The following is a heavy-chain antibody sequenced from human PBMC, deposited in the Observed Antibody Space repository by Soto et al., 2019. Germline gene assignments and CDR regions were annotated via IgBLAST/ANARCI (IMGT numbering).Heavy chain of an antibody. V-gene: IGHV2-5*01. J-gene: IGHJ5*02. CDR3: AHTKDSSRFLTS. CDR1: GFSLSAYGVR. Sequence: SGPTLVNPTQTLTLTCSFSGFSLSAYGVRVIWFRQPPGETLEWLALIHWNDDKRYSPYLKSRLTITKDNSKNQVVLTLTNLDPLDTGTYFCAHTKDSSRFLTSWGQGILVTVSS. CDR2: IHWNDDK. D-gene: IGHD3-22*01.